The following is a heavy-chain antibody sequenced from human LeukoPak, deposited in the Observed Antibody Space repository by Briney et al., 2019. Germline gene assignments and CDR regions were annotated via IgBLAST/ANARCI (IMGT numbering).Heavy chain of an antibody. J-gene: IGHJ4*02. CDR2: INPSGGST. Sequence: ASVKVSCKASGYTFTSYCMHWVRQAPGQGLEWMGIINPSGGSTSYAQKFQGRVTMTRDMSTSTVYMELSSLRSEDTAVYYCARARSIVGATLDYWGQGTLVTVSS. D-gene: IGHD1-26*01. V-gene: IGHV1-46*01. CDR1: GYTFTSYC. CDR3: ARARSIVGATLDY.